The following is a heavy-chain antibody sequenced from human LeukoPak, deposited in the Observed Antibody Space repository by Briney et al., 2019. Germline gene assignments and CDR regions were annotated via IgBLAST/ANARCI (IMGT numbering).Heavy chain of an antibody. CDR1: GFTFSSYA. CDR2: ISGSGGSR. Sequence: PGGSLRLSCAASGFTFSSYAMSWVRQAPGKGLEWVSAISGSGGSRYSADSVKGRFTISRDNSKNTLYLQMNSLRAEDTAIYYCAKDLYYYGSGNYIDYWGQGTLVTVSS. V-gene: IGHV3-23*01. D-gene: IGHD3-10*01. CDR3: AKDLYYYGSGNYIDY. J-gene: IGHJ4*02.